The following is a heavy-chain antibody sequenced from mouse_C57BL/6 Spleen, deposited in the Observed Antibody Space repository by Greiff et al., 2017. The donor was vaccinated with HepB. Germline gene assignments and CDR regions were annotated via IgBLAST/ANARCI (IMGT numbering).Heavy chain of an antibody. Sequence: EVQLQQSGPELVKPGASVKMSCKASGYTFTDYNMHWVKQSHGKSLEWIGYINPNNGGTSYNQKFKGKATLTVNKSSSTAYMELRSLPSEDSAVYYCARGSYYGSSYEYFDVWGTGTTVTVSS. CDR2: INPNNGGT. CDR1: GYTFTDYN. D-gene: IGHD1-1*01. V-gene: IGHV1-22*01. J-gene: IGHJ1*03. CDR3: ARGSYYGSSYEYFDV.